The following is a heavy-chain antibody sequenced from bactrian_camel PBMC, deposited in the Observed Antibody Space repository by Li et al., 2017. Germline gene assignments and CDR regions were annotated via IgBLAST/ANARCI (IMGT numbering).Heavy chain of an antibody. CDR2: ISRGGTNV. D-gene: IGHD4*01. Sequence: HVQLVESGGGSVQAGGSLRLSCTTSGLRLDEYPMAWFRQAPGREREGVACISRGGTNVDEAASVKGHFTISRDIAKNTMYLQMNSLKPEDTAVYYCVSRGVEYTNYATFGLWGQGTLVTVS. V-gene: IGHV3S63*01. CDR3: VSRGVEYTNYATFGL. J-gene: IGHJ4*01. CDR1: GLRLDEYP.